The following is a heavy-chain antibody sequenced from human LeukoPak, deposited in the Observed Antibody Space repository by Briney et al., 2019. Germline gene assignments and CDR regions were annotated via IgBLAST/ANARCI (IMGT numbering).Heavy chain of an antibody. J-gene: IGHJ4*02. CDR1: GGSISSGSYY. D-gene: IGHD6-19*01. Sequence: SQTLSLTCTVSGGSISSGSYYWSWIRQPAGKGLEWIGRIYTSGSTNYNPSLKSRVTISVDTSKNQFSLKLSSVTAADTAVYHCARDSSGHAVDYWGQGTLVTVSS. V-gene: IGHV4-61*02. CDR3: ARDSSGHAVDY. CDR2: IYTSGST.